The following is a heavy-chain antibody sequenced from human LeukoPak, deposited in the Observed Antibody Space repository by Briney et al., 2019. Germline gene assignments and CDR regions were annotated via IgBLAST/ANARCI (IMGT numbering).Heavy chain of an antibody. CDR3: ARVPTHYYYGMDV. V-gene: IGHV3-30-3*01. J-gene: IGHJ6*02. Sequence: PGGSLRLSCAASGFTFSSYAMHRVRQAPGKGLEWVAVISYDGSNKYYADSVKGRFTISRDNSKNTLYLQMNSLRAEDTAVYYCARVPTHYYYGMDVWGQGTTVTVSS. CDR2: ISYDGSNK. CDR1: GFTFSSYA. D-gene: IGHD4-11*01.